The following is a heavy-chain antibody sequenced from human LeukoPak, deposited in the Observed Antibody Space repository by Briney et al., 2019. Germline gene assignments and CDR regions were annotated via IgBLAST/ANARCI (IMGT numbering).Heavy chain of an antibody. CDR2: IKQDGSEK. CDR3: ARVHLCYCSGGSCYRPSTDFDY. J-gene: IGHJ4*02. V-gene: IGHV3-7*01. CDR1: GFTFSSYW. D-gene: IGHD2-15*01. Sequence: GGSLRLSCAASGFTFSSYWMSWVRQAPGKGLEWVANIKQDGSEKYYVDSVKGRFTISRDNAKNSLYLQMDSLRAEDTAVYYCARVHLCYCSGGSCYRPSTDFDYWGQGTLVTVSS.